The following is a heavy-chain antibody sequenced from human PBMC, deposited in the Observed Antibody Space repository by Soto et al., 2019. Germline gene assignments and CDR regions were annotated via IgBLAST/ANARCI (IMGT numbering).Heavy chain of an antibody. Sequence: GGSLILSCAASGFTFSSYAMSWVRQAPGKGLEWVSAISGGGGSTYYADSVKGRFTISRDNSKNTLYLQMNSLRAEDTAVYYCAKTVSGSGPREDYWGQGTLVTVSS. CDR2: ISGGGGST. V-gene: IGHV3-23*01. J-gene: IGHJ4*02. D-gene: IGHD3-10*01. CDR1: GFTFSSYA. CDR3: AKTVSGSGPREDY.